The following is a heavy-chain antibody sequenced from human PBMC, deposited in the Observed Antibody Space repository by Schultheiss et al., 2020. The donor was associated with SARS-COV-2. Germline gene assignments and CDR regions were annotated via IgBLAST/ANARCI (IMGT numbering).Heavy chain of an antibody. V-gene: IGHV3-30*18. CDR3: AKDHYYDSSGPLGY. J-gene: IGHJ4*02. CDR2: ISYDGSNK. D-gene: IGHD3-22*01. Sequence: GGSLRLSCAASGFTFSNAWMNWVRQAPGKGLEWVAVISYDGSNKYYADSVKGRFTISRDNSKNTLYLQMNSLRAEDTAVYYCAKDHYYDSSGPLGYWGQGTMVTVAS. CDR1: GFTFSNAW.